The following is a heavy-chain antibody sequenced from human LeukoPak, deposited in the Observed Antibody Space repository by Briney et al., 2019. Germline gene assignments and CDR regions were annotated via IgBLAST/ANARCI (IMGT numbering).Heavy chain of an antibody. CDR3: ARGGSGWFNYFDY. D-gene: IGHD6-19*01. Sequence: PSETLSLTCTVSGGSISSSTYYWGWIRQSPGKGLAWIGSFYYSGSTYYNPSLKGRVTISVDTSKNQFSLKLSSVTAADSGVYYCARGGSGWFNYFDYWGQGTLVTVSS. J-gene: IGHJ4*02. CDR1: GGSISSSTYY. V-gene: IGHV4-39*01. CDR2: FYYSGST.